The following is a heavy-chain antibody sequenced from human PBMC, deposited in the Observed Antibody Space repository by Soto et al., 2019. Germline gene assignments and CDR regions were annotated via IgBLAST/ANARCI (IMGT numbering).Heavy chain of an antibody. J-gene: IGHJ4*02. CDR1: GGSISSGGYS. V-gene: IGHV4-30-2*01. D-gene: IGHD3-22*01. CDR2: IYHSGST. CDR3: AIEGHDSSGYYYAY. Sequence: QLQLQESGSGLVKPSQTLSLTCAVSGGSISSGGYSWSWIRQPPGKGLEWIGYIYHSGSTYYNPSLKSRVTISVNRSKNQFSLKLSSVTAADTAVYYCAIEGHDSSGYYYAYWGQGTLVTVSS.